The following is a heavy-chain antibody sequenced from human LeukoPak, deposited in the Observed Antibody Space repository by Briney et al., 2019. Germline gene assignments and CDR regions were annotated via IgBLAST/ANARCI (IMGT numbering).Heavy chain of an antibody. D-gene: IGHD1-26*01. CDR1: GFTFSSYW. J-gene: IGHJ2*01. CDR3: AKDRTVGASYWYFDL. CDR2: ISSSGSGGNT. Sequence: GGSLRLSCAASGFTFSSYWMHWARQAPGKGLEWVSGISSSGSGGNTYYADSVKGRFTISRDSSRNTLFLHMNTLRAEDTAIYYCAKDRTVGASYWYFDLWGRGTLVTVSS. V-gene: IGHV3-23*01.